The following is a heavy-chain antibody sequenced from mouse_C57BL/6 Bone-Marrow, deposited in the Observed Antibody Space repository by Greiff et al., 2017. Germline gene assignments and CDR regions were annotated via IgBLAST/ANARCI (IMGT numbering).Heavy chain of an antibody. Sequence: QVQLQQSGAELARPGASVKLSCTASGYTFTSYGISWVKQGTGQGLEWIGEIYPRSGSTYYIESFKGKATLTADKSSSTAYMELRGLTSEDSAVYFCAWSNYGFDYWGQGTLVTVSA. D-gene: IGHD2-5*01. CDR3: AWSNYGFDY. V-gene: IGHV1-81*01. J-gene: IGHJ3*01. CDR1: GYTFTSYG. CDR2: IYPRSGST.